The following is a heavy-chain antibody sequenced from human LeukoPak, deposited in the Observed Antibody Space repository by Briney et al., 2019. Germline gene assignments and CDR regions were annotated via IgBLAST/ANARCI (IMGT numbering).Heavy chain of an antibody. CDR3: AKDIAAAGYDSDAFDI. CDR1: GFTFSSYA. V-gene: IGHV3-23*01. D-gene: IGHD6-13*01. CDR2: ITDSGTGT. J-gene: IGHJ3*02. Sequence: GGSLRLSCAASGFTFSSYALSWVRQAPGKGLEWVSGITDSGTGTYYADSVKGRFTISRDNSKNTVYLQMSSLRAEDTAVYYCAKDIAAAGYDSDAFDIWGQGTMVTVSS.